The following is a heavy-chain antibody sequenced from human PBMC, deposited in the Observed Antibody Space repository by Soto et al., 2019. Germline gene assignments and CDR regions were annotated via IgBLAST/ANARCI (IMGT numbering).Heavy chain of an antibody. D-gene: IGHD2-2*03. CDR3: AHHPGYCSSTSCSYYYYYMDV. Sequence: PGGSLSLSCAASGFTFSSYAMSWVRQAPGKGLEWVSAISGSGGSTYYADSVKGRFTISRDNSKNTLFLQMNSLRAEDTAVYYCAHHPGYCSSTSCSYYYYYMDVWGKGTTVTVSS. J-gene: IGHJ6*03. CDR1: GFTFSSYA. CDR2: ISGSGGST. V-gene: IGHV3-23*01.